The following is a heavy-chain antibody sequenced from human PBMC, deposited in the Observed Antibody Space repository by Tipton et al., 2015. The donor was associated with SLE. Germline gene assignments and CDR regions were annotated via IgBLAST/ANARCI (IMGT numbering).Heavy chain of an antibody. CDR2: ISSSGSYI. Sequence: SLRLSCAASGFTFSSYRMNWVRQAPGKGLEWASSISSSGSYIYYADSVKGRFTISRDNAKNSLYLQLNSLRAEDTAVHYCARDPGDWGYDYWGQGTLVTVSP. CDR3: ARDPGDWGYDY. CDR1: GFTFSSYR. D-gene: IGHD7-27*01. J-gene: IGHJ4*02. V-gene: IGHV3-21*01.